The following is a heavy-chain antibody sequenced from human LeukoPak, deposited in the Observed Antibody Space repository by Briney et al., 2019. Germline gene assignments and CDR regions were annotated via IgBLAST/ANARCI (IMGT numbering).Heavy chain of an antibody. V-gene: IGHV3-23*01. D-gene: IGHD3-10*01. J-gene: IGHJ4*02. CDR2: IGGGGDNT. CDR1: GFTFSSYS. Sequence: PGGSLRLSCAASGFTFSSYSMSWVRQPPGKVLEWVSDIGGGGDNTHFADSVKGRFTISRDNPKNTLYLQMNSLRAEDTAVYYCANFEVRGVIPFDYWGQGTLVTVSS. CDR3: ANFEVRGVIPFDY.